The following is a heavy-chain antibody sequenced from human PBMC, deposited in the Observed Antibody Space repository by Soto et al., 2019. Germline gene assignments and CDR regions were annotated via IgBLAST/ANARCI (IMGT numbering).Heavy chain of an antibody. CDR3: ARSYCSGGSCYSGLWWLPDHFDY. Sequence: QVQLVESGGGVVQPGRSLRLSCAASGFTFSSYGMQWVRQAPGKGLEWVAVIWYDGSNKYYADSVKGRFTISRDNSKNTLYLQMNSLRAEDTAVYYCARSYCSGGSCYSGLWWLPDHFDYWGQGTLVTVSS. CDR2: IWYDGSNK. V-gene: IGHV3-33*01. CDR1: GFTFSSYG. J-gene: IGHJ4*02. D-gene: IGHD2-15*01.